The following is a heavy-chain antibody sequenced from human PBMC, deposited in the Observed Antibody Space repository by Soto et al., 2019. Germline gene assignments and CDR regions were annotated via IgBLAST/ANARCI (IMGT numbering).Heavy chain of an antibody. CDR2: IYWDDDK. J-gene: IGHJ5*02. D-gene: IGHD3-10*01. Sequence: QITLKESGPTLVRPTQTLTLTCTFSGFSLSTTGVGVGWIRQPPGKALEWLALIYWDDDKRYSPSLKSRLTITKDTSKNEVILTMTNMNPVDTATYYGAQRLRDDGLGRERANYFDPWGQRTLVTVSS. V-gene: IGHV2-5*02. CDR3: AQRLRDDGLGRERANYFDP. CDR1: GFSLSTTGVG.